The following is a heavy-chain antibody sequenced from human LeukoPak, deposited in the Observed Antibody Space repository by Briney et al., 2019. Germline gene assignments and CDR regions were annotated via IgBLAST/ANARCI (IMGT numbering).Heavy chain of an antibody. CDR3: AKDPNPLYDLWSGYK. CDR1: GFTLPGHT. D-gene: IGHD3-3*01. Sequence: PGGSLRLSCAASGFTLPGHTMTWLRQAPGKGLGWVSIIGGRDDRTYYADFVKGRFTISRDNSKNILYLQMNNLRAEDTAVYYCAKDPNPLYDLWSGYKWGQGTLVTVSS. J-gene: IGHJ4*02. V-gene: IGHV3-23*01. CDR2: IGGRDDRT.